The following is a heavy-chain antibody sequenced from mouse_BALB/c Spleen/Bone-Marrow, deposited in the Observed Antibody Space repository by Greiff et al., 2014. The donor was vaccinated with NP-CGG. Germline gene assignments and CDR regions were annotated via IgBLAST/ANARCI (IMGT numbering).Heavy chain of an antibody. CDR3: ASYRYAWYFDV. J-gene: IGHJ1*01. D-gene: IGHD2-14*01. Sequence: VHVKQSGAELVKPGASVKLSCTASGFNIKDTYLHWVKQRPEQGLEWIGRIDPANGNTKYDPKFQGKATITADTSSNTAYLQLSSLTSEDTAVYYCASYRYAWYFDVWGVGTTVTVSS. V-gene: IGHV14-3*02. CDR1: GFNIKDTY. CDR2: IDPANGNT.